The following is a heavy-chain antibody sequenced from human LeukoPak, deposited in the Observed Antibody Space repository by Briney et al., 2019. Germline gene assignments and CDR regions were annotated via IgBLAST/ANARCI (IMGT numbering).Heavy chain of an antibody. CDR2: TYYRSKWYN. J-gene: IGHJ4*02. D-gene: IGHD3-16*01. Sequence: SQTLSLTCAISGDSVFSNSADWNWIRQSPSRGLEWLGRTYYRSKWYNDYAVSVKSRIIINPDTSKNQFSLQLKSVTHEDTAVYYCVRDVGFYFDYWGQGTLVTVSS. CDR1: GDSVFSNSAD. V-gene: IGHV6-1*01. CDR3: VRDVGFYFDY.